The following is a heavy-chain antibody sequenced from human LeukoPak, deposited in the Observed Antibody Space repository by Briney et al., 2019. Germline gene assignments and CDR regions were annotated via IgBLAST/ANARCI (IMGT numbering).Heavy chain of an antibody. Sequence: GGSLRLSCVASGFIFGDYWMRWVRQAPGKGLEWVATINQNGGEKYYVDSVKGRFTISRDNAKTSLFLQMNSLRIDDTAMYYCTRTVISASDFWGQGTLVTVSS. CDR1: GFIFGDYW. V-gene: IGHV3-7*03. D-gene: IGHD3-16*02. CDR3: TRTVISASDF. CDR2: INQNGGEK. J-gene: IGHJ4*02.